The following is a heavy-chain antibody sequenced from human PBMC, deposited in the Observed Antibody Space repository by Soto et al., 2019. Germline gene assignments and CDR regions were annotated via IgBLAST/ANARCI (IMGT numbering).Heavy chain of an antibody. J-gene: IGHJ4*02. CDR3: AKATQFAYYFDY. CDR1: GFTFDDYA. CDR2: ISWNSGTI. Sequence: EVQLLESGGGLVQPGGSLRLSCAASGFTFDDYAMHWVRQAPGKGLEWVSGISWNSGTIGYADSVKGRFTISRDNAKNSLYLQMNSLRAEDTALYYCAKATQFAYYFDYWGQGTLVTVAS. V-gene: IGHV3-9*01.